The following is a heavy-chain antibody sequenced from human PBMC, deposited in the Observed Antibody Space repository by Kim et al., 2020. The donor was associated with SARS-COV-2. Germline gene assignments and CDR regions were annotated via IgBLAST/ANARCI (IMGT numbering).Heavy chain of an antibody. Sequence: SETLSLTCAVYGGSFSGYYWSWIRQPPGKGLEWIGEINHSGSTNYNPSLKSRVTISVDTSKNQFSLKLSSVTAADTAVYYCARASAPLLRLASEAFDIWG. CDR3: ARASAPLLRLASEAFDI. J-gene: IGHJ3*02. CDR1: GGSFSGYY. D-gene: IGHD3-10*01. CDR2: INHSGST. V-gene: IGHV4-34*01.